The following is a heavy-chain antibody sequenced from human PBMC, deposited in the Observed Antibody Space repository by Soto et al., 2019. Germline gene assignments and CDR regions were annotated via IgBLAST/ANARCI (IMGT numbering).Heavy chain of an antibody. CDR1: GGSISSGSYY. D-gene: IGHD6-19*01. CDR3: ASHAVHSSGFTDY. J-gene: IGHJ4*02. V-gene: IGHV4-39*01. CDR2: IYYSGST. Sequence: QLQLQESGPGLVKPSETLSLTCTVSGGSISSGSYYWGWIRQPPGKGLEWIGSIYYSGSTYYNPSLKSRVTISVDTSKSKFSRNLSSGTAADTAVYYCASHAVHSSGFTDYWGQGTLVTVSS.